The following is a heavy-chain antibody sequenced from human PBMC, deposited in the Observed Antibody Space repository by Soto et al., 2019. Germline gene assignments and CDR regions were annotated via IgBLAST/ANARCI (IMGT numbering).Heavy chain of an antibody. D-gene: IGHD2-2*02. V-gene: IGHV3-30-3*01. CDR1: GCTFSSYA. Sequence: QVQLVESGGGVVQPGRSLRLSCAASGCTFSSYAMHWVRQAPGKGLEWVAVISYDGSNKYYADSVKGRFTISRDNSKNTLYLQMNSLRAEDTAVYYCARDLVPAAILPYYYYGMDVWGQGTTVTVSS. J-gene: IGHJ6*02. CDR3: ARDLVPAAILPYYYYGMDV. CDR2: ISYDGSNK.